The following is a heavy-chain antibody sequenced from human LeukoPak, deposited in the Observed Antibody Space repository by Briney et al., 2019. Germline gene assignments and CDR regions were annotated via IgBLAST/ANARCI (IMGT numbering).Heavy chain of an antibody. CDR3: AGSSSVSTRDY. D-gene: IGHD6-6*01. V-gene: IGHV3-7*01. CDR2: IKQDGSEK. J-gene: IGHJ4*02. CDR1: GFTFSSYW. Sequence: GGSLRLSCAASGFTFSSYWMSWVRQAPGKGLEWVANIKQDGSEKYYVDSVKGRFTISRDNAKNSLYLQMNSLRAEDTAVYYCAGSSSVSTRDYWGQGTLVTVSS.